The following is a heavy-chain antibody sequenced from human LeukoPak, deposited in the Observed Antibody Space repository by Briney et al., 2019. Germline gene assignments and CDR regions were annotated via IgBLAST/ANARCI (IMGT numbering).Heavy chain of an antibody. CDR1: GYTFTSYA. D-gene: IGHD3-9*01. Sequence: ASVKVSCKASGYTFTSYAMNWERQAPGQGLEWMGWINTNTGNPTYAQGFTGRFVFSLDTSVSTAYLQISSLKAEDTAVYYCARVKEYYDILTGYYTRYFDYWGQGTLVTVSS. J-gene: IGHJ4*02. V-gene: IGHV7-4-1*02. CDR3: ARVKEYYDILTGYYTRYFDY. CDR2: INTNTGNP.